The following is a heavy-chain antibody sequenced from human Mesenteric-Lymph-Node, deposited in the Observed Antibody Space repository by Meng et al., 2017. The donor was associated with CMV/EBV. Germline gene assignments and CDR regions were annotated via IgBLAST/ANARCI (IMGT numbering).Heavy chain of an antibody. Sequence: GESLKISCAASGFTFSSYAMHWVRQAPGKGLEWVAVISYDGSNKYYADSVKGRFTISRDNSKNTLYLQMNSLRAEDAALYYCAKDKDSLLGYCSSCYFYGMDVWGQGTTVTVSS. CDR2: ISYDGSNK. J-gene: IGHJ6*02. V-gene: IGHV3-30-3*01. CDR3: AKDKDSLLGYCSSCYFYGMDV. CDR1: GFTFSSYA. D-gene: IGHD2-2*01.